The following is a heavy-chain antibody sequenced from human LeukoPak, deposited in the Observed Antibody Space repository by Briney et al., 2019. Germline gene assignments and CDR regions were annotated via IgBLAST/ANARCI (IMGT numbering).Heavy chain of an antibody. Sequence: HPGGSLRLSCAASGFTFSNYAISWVRQAPGKGLEWVSYISSSGSTIYYADSVKGRFTISRDNAKNSLYLQMNSLRAEDTAVYYCAELGITMIGGVWGKGTTVTISS. CDR3: AELGITMIGGV. J-gene: IGHJ6*04. CDR1: GFTFSNYA. V-gene: IGHV3-48*03. D-gene: IGHD3-10*02. CDR2: ISSSGSTI.